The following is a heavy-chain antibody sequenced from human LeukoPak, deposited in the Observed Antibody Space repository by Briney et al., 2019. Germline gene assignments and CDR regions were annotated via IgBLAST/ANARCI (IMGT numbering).Heavy chain of an antibody. V-gene: IGHV4-4*07. CDR1: GGSISSYY. CDR3: ARAGAMVRGVIRGDAFDI. J-gene: IGHJ3*02. CDR2: IYTSGST. Sequence: SETLSLTCTVSGGSISSYYWSWVRQPAGKGLEWIGRIYTSGSTNYNPSLKSRVTMSVDTSKNQFSLKLSSVTAADTAVYYCARAGAMVRGVIRGDAFDIWGQGTMVTVSS. D-gene: IGHD3-10*01.